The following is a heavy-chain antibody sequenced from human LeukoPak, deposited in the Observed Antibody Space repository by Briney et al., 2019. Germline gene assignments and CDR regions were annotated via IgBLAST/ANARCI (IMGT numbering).Heavy chain of an antibody. CDR3: AGSGKTPFDY. J-gene: IGHJ4*02. CDR1: GFTFSSYS. D-gene: IGHD4-23*01. Sequence: GGSLRLSCAASGFTFSSYSMNWVRQAPGKGLEWVSYISSSSSTIYYAASVKGRFTISRDKAKNSLYLQMNSLRDEDTAVYYCAGSGKTPFDYWGQGTLVTVSS. CDR2: ISSSSSTI. V-gene: IGHV3-48*02.